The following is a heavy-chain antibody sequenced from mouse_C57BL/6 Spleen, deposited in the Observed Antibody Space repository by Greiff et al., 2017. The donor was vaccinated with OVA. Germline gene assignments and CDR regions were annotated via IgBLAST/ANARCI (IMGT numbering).Heavy chain of an antibody. CDR3: AREGSGHYYAMDY. Sequence: VQLQQSGPGLVKPPQSLSLTCSVTGYSITSGYYWNWIRQFPGNKLEWMGYISYDGSNNYNPSLKNRISITRDTSKNQFFLKLNSVTTEDTATYYCAREGSGHYYAMDYWGQGTSVTVSS. CDR2: ISYDGSN. V-gene: IGHV3-6*01. J-gene: IGHJ4*01. CDR1: GYSITSGYY.